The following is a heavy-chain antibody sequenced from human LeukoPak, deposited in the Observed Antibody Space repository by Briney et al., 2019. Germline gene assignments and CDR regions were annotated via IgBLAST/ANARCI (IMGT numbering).Heavy chain of an antibody. Sequence: HPSETLSLTCTVSGGSISSYYWSWIRQPPGKGLEWVSAISGSGGSTYYADSVKGRFTISRDNSKNTLYLQMNSLRAEDTAVYYCAKVPARSTFGGVTFDYWGQGTLVTVSS. V-gene: IGHV3-23*01. CDR1: GGSISSYY. CDR2: ISGSGGST. D-gene: IGHD3-16*01. CDR3: AKVPARSTFGGVTFDY. J-gene: IGHJ4*02.